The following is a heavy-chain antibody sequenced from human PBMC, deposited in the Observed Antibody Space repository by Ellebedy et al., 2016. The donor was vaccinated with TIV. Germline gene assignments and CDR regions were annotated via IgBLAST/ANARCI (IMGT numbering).Heavy chain of an antibody. V-gene: IGHV3-48*02. J-gene: IGHJ4*02. CDR3: ARDHRELWYPGIDY. CDR1: GFTFSSYS. CDR2: ISSSSSTI. Sequence: GESLKISXAASGFTFSSYSMNWVRQAPGKGLEWVSYISSSSSTIYYADSVKGRFSISRDNTKNSLYLQMYSLRDEDTAVYYCARDHRELWYPGIDYWGQGTLVTVSS. D-gene: IGHD1-26*01.